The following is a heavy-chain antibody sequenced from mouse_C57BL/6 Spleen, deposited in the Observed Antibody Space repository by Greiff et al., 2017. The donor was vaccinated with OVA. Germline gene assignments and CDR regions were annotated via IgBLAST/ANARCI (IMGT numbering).Heavy chain of an antibody. CDR2: ISSGSSTI. V-gene: IGHV5-17*01. Sequence: EVKLEESGGGLVKPGGSLKLSCAASGFTFSDYGMHWVRQAPEKGLEWVAYISSGSSTIYYADTVKGRFTISRDNAKYTLFLQMTSLRSEDTAMYYCARRDGYYYAMDYWGQGTSVTVSS. J-gene: IGHJ4*01. CDR3: ARRDGYYYAMDY. CDR1: GFTFSDYG. D-gene: IGHD2-3*01.